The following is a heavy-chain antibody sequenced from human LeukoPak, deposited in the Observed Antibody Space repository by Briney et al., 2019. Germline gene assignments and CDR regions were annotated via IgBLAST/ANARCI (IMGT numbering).Heavy chain of an antibody. CDR1: GFTFSDYY. CDR3: AILALSGDAFDI. V-gene: IGHV3-11*04. Sequence: GGSLRLSCAASGFTFSDYYTSWIRQALGKGLECVSHISSSVSTIYYAASVKGRFTISRDNDKTSLYLQMNGMRAEDTAVYYCAILALSGDAFDIWGQGTMVTVSS. J-gene: IGHJ3*02. D-gene: IGHD3-3*02. CDR2: ISSSVSTI.